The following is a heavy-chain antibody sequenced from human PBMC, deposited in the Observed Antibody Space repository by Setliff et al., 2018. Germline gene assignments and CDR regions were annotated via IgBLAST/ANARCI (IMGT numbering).Heavy chain of an antibody. CDR3: ARTPSVRYFDWLLPREAFDI. V-gene: IGHV1-69*13. D-gene: IGHD3-9*01. CDR2: IIPIFGTA. CDR1: GGTSSSYA. Sequence: SVKVSCKASGGTSSSYAISWVRQAPGQGLEWMGGIIPIFGTANYAQKFQGRVTITADESTSTAYMELSSLRSEDTAVYYCARTPSVRYFDWLLPREAFDIWGQGTMVTVSS. J-gene: IGHJ3*02.